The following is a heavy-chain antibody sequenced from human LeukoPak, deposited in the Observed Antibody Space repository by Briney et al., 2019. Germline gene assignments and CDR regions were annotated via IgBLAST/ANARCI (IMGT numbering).Heavy chain of an antibody. CDR2: THYSGSG. CDR3: ARAILTASGFVWHFDL. Sequence: PSETLSLTCTVSGGSISSGSYYWTWLRQYPGKGLEWIGYTHYSGSGYNNPSLKSRVTISVDTSKSQFSLKLNSVTAADTAVYFCARAILTASGFVWHFDLWGRGTLVTVSS. CDR1: GGSISSGSYY. J-gene: IGHJ2*01. V-gene: IGHV4-31*03. D-gene: IGHD3-3*01.